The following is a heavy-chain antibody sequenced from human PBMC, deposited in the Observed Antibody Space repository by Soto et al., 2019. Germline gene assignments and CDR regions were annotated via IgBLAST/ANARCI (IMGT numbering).Heavy chain of an antibody. V-gene: IGHV3-33*01. J-gene: IGHJ4*02. Sequence: QVQLVECGGGVVQPGTSPRRSCAASGFTFSSYGLHWVRQAPGKGLEWVAVIWYDGSNKYYADSVKGRFTISRDNSKNTLYLQMNSLRAEDTAMYYCARDLSGSGPDYWGQGTLVTVSS. CDR2: IWYDGSNK. CDR1: GFTFSSYG. D-gene: IGHD3-10*01. CDR3: ARDLSGSGPDY.